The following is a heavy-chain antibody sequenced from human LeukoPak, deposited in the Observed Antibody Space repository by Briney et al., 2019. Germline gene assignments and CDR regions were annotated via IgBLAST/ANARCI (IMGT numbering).Heavy chain of an antibody. CDR2: ISSSSSYI. CDR1: GFTFSSYS. D-gene: IGHD1-26*01. J-gene: IGHJ5*02. CDR3: ARDRRWELGVNWFDP. V-gene: IGHV3-21*01. Sequence: GGSLRLSCAASGFTFSSYSMNWVRQAPGKGLEWVSSISSSSSYIYYADSVKGRFTISRDNAKNSLYLQMNSLRAEDTAVYYCARDRRWELGVNWFDPWGQGTLVTVSS.